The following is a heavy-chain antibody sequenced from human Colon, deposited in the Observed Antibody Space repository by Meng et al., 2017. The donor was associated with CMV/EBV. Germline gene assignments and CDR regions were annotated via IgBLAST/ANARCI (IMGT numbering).Heavy chain of an antibody. CDR1: GYTFTGYY. Sequence: QGQLVQFGAEVKKPGASVKVSCKASGYTFTGYYMHWVRQAPGQGLEWMGWINPNSGGTNYAQKFQGRVTMTRDTSISTAYMELSRLRSDDTAVYYCATVSSGYYLYFQHWGQGTLVTVSS. D-gene: IGHD3-22*01. V-gene: IGHV1-2*02. J-gene: IGHJ1*01. CDR3: ATVSSGYYLYFQH. CDR2: INPNSGGT.